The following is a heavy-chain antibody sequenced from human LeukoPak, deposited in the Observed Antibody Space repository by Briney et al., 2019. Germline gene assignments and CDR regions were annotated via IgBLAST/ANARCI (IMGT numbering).Heavy chain of an antibody. CDR1: GFSFSSYA. D-gene: IGHD3-3*01. Sequence: GGSLRLSCAAYGFSFSSYAMSWVRQAPGKRLEWVSTFSGSDGNIYYTESVKGRFTISRDNSKNTLYLQLNSLRVEDTAVYYCATKSYFWRGYPAYFHYWGLGTLVSVSS. J-gene: IGHJ4*02. CDR2: FSGSDGNI. CDR3: ATKSYFWRGYPAYFHY. V-gene: IGHV3-23*01.